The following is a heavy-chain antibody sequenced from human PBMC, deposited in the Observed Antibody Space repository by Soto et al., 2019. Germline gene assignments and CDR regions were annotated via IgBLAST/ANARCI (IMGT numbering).Heavy chain of an antibody. CDR3: ARTTVRYYDSSGYPLDY. Sequence: QVQLVQSGAEVKKPGSSVKVSCKASGGTFSSYAISWVRQAPGQGLEWMGGIIPIFGTANYAQKFQGRVTITADESTSTAYMELSSLRSEDTAVHYCARTTVRYYDSSGYPLDYWGQGTLVTVSS. CDR1: GGTFSSYA. J-gene: IGHJ4*02. V-gene: IGHV1-69*01. D-gene: IGHD3-22*01. CDR2: IIPIFGTA.